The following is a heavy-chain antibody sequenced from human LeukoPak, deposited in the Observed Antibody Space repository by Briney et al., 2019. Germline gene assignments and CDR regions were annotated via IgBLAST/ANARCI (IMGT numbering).Heavy chain of an antibody. J-gene: IGHJ5*02. D-gene: IGHD4-23*01. CDR1: GGSISSSGYY. CDR3: ARHSRAVGSVGIDP. Sequence: SETLSLTCTVSGGSISSSGYYWGWIRQPPGKGLEWIGNIYYTGSTYYNPSLKSRATISVDTSKNQFSLKLSSVTAADTAVYYCARHSRAVGSVGIDPWGQGTLVTVSS. V-gene: IGHV4-39*01. CDR2: IYYTGST.